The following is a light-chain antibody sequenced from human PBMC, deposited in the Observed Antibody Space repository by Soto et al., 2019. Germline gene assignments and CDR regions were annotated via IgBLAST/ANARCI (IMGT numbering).Light chain of an antibody. J-gene: IGKJ2*03. CDR3: QHYNNWPPYS. CDR2: GAS. V-gene: IGKV3-15*01. Sequence: ERVMTQSPDSLSVSPGESATLSCRASQDVSTNLAWFQQKPGQTPRLVLYGASKRATGIPARFSGSGSGRHFTLTISSLQSEDFGVYYCQHYNNWPPYSFGQGTRWISN. CDR1: QDVSTN.